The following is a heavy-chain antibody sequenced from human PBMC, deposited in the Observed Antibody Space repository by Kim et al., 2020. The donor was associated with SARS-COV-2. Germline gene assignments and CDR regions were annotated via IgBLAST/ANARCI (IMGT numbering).Heavy chain of an antibody. CDR3: VRGHSSGWYDGWFDP. J-gene: IGHJ5*01. CDR1: GGSISSYY. Sequence: SETLSLTCTVSGGSISSYYWSWIRQPPGKGLEWIGDIYYSGSTNNGSTTYNPSLTSRVTISVNTSKNQFSLILSSVTAADPAVYYCVRGHSSGWYDGWFDPWGQGTLLTVSS. D-gene: IGHD6-19*01. CDR2: IYYSGST. V-gene: IGHV4-59*01.